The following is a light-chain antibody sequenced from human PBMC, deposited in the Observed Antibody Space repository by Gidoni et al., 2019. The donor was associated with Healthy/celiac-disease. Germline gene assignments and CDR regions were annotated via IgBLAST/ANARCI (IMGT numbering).Light chain of an antibody. CDR1: GSNIGSNT. Sequence: QSVLTQPPSASGTPGQRVTLSCSGSGSNIGSNTVNWYQQHPGTAPKLLIYSNNQRPSGVPDRFSGSKSGTSASLASSGLQSEDEADYYCAAWDDSLNGVVFGGGTKLTVL. V-gene: IGLV1-44*01. CDR3: AAWDDSLNGVV. J-gene: IGLJ2*01. CDR2: SNN.